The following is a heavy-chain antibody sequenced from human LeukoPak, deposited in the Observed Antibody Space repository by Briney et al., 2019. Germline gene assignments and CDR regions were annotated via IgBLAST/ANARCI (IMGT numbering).Heavy chain of an antibody. CDR2: PYYSGST. V-gene: IGHV4-39*02. CDR1: SGSINNNTFY. J-gene: IGHJ4*02. CDR3: ARRSDSGSDDGEDYFDN. Sequence: SETLSLSCTVSSGSINNNTFYWGWVRQPPGRGLEWLGSPYYSGSTYYNPSLKSRIAISVDTSKNHFSLKMRSVTAADTAVYYCARRSDSGSDDGEDYFDNWGQGTLVTVSS. D-gene: IGHD1-26*01.